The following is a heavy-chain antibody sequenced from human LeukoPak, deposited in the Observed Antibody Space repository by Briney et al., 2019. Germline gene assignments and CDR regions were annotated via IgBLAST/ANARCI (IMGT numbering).Heavy chain of an antibody. CDR2: INSDGSST. CDR1: GFTFSNYW. J-gene: IGHJ4*02. D-gene: IGHD6-6*01. V-gene: IGHV3-74*01. Sequence: QPGGSLRLSCAASGFTFSNYWMHWVRQAPGKGLVWVSRINSDGSSTSYADSVRGRFSISRDNAKNTLYLQMNILRAEDTAVYYCARGLSGYASSLGYWGQGTLVTVSA. CDR3: ARGLSGYASSLGY.